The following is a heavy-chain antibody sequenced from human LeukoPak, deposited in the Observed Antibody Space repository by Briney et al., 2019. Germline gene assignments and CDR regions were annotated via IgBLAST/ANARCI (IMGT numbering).Heavy chain of an antibody. J-gene: IGHJ6*03. CDR1: GGFISSYY. CDR3: ARVFTMVRGVIIADYYYYMDV. CDR2: IYYSGST. V-gene: IGHV4-59*01. Sequence: PSETLSLTCTVSGGFISSYYWSWIRQPPGKGLEWIGYIYYSGSTNYNPSLKSRVTISVDTSKNQFSLKLSSVTAADTAVYYCARVFTMVRGVIIADYYYYMDVWGKGTTVTISS. D-gene: IGHD3-10*01.